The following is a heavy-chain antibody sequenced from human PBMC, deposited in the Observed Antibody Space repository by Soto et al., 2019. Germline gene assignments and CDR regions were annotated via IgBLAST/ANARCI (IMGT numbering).Heavy chain of an antibody. J-gene: IGHJ4*02. CDR2: IYYSGST. D-gene: IGHD3-3*01. V-gene: IGHV4-30-4*08. Sequence: LLILSLTCTVSCGYISSVDYYCIWIRQPPGKGLEWIGYIYYSGSTYYNPSLKSRVTISVDTSKNQFSLKLSSVTAADTAVYYCARQGTIFGVVTYIDFCGEGILVTVYS. CDR1: CGYISSVDYY. CDR3: ARQGTIFGVVTYIDF.